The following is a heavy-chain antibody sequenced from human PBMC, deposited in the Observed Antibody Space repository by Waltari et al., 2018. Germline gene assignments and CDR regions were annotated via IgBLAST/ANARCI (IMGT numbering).Heavy chain of an antibody. CDR3: ATYYSRYCSGGSCSFFDY. J-gene: IGHJ4*02. CDR1: GYTFTDYY. V-gene: IGHV1-69-2*01. CDR2: VDPEDGET. D-gene: IGHD2-15*01. Sequence: EVQLVQSGAEVKKPGATVKISCKASGYTFTDYYMHWVQQAPGKGLEWMGRVDPEDGETIDAEKFQGRVTITADTSTDTAYMELSSLRSEDTAVYYCATYYSRYCSGGSCSFFDYWGQGTLVTVSS.